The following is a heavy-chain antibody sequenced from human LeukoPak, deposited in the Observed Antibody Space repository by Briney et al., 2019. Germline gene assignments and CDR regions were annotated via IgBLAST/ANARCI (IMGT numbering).Heavy chain of an antibody. D-gene: IGHD6-19*01. CDR1: GYTFTGYY. CDR3: ARGRRLVQWTERWFDP. CDR2: INPNGGDT. V-gene: IGHV1-2*02. Sequence: VASVKVSFKASGYTFTGYYIHWVRQAPGQGLEWMGWINPNGGDTNYAQKFQGRVTMTRDTSISTAYMALSRLRSEDTAVYYCARGRRLVQWTERWFDPWGQGTLVTVSS. J-gene: IGHJ5*02.